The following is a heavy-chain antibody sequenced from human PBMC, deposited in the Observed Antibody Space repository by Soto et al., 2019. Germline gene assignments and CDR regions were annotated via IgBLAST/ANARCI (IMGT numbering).Heavy chain of an antibody. CDR2: ISSSGRSI. V-gene: IGHV3-48*03. D-gene: IGHD3-22*01. Sequence: PGGSLRLSCAASGFPFTSYDMHWVRQAPGKGLEWVSYISSSGRSIYSADSVKGRFTSSRDNARKSLYLEMHSLRAEDTGLYYCARDPNLPTYGTSGFDLWGQGTLVTVSS. J-gene: IGHJ4*02. CDR3: ARDPNLPTYGTSGFDL. CDR1: GFPFTSYD.